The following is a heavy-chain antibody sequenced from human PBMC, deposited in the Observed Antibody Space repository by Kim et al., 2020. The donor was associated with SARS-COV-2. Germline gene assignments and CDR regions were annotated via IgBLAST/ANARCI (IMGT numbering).Heavy chain of an antibody. CDR3: ARAALSNYEGFGDASWFDP. V-gene: IGHV4-30-2*01. J-gene: IGHJ5*02. D-gene: IGHD4-4*01. Sequence: SRVTISVDRSKNQFSLKLSSVTAADTAVYYCARAALSNYEGFGDASWFDPWGQGTLVTVSS.